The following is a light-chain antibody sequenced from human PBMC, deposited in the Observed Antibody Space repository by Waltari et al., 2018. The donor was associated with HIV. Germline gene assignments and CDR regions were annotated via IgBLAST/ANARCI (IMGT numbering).Light chain of an antibody. CDR3: RQSIEFPVT. V-gene: IGKV2-24*01. Sequence: DIVMTQTPLSSPVTLGQPASIPSSSSQSLVHSDGNTSLGWLQQRPGQPPRLLSYKISNRCARVPDRFRGSGAGTDCTLKISRVEAEDVGVYDCRQSIEFPVTFGGGTKVEIK. J-gene: IGKJ4*01. CDR1: QSLVHSDGNTS. CDR2: KIS.